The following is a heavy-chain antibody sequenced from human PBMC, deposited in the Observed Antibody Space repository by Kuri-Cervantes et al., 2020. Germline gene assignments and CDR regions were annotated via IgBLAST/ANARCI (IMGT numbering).Heavy chain of an antibody. CDR1: GGSISSGDYY. J-gene: IGHJ4*02. CDR3: ARGSLERAY. D-gene: IGHD1-1*01. Sequence: SETLSLTCTVSGGSISSGDYYWSWIRQPPGKGLEWIGYIYYSGSTYYNPSLKSRVTISVDTYKNQFSLKVSSVTAADTAVYYCARGSLERAYWGQGTLVTVSS. V-gene: IGHV4-30-4*01. CDR2: IYYSGST.